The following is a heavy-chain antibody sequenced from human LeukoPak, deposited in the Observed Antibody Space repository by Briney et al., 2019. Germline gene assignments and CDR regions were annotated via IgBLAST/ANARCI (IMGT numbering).Heavy chain of an antibody. D-gene: IGHD4-17*01. J-gene: IGHJ4*02. CDR3: TRGSYGDYEY. Sequence: GGSLRLSCSASRFTFSSYTMNWVRQAPGEGLEWVSSIDPSSTYIYYADSVKGRFTISRDNAQNSLYLQMNSLRAEDTAVYYCTRGSYGDYEYWGQGTLVTVSS. CDR2: IDPSSTYI. V-gene: IGHV3-21*01. CDR1: RFTFSSYT.